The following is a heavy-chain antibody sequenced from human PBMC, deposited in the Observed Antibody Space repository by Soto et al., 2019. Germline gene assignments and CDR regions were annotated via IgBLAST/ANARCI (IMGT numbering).Heavy chain of an antibody. Sequence: QVQLVQSGAEVKKPGASVKVSCKASGYTFTSYAMHWVRQAPGQRLEWMGWINAGNGNTKYSQKFQGRVTITRDTSASTAYMELSSLRSEDTAVYYCARDPLDEGQFDPWGQGTLVTVSS. CDR1: GYTFTSYA. V-gene: IGHV1-3*01. J-gene: IGHJ5*02. D-gene: IGHD3-3*01. CDR3: ARDPLDEGQFDP. CDR2: INAGNGNT.